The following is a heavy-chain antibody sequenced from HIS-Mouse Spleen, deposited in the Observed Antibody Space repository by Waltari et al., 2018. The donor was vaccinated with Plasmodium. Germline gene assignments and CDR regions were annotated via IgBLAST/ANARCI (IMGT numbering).Heavy chain of an antibody. Sequence: EVQLVESGGGLVQPGGSLRLSCAASGFPVSSNYMSWLRQAPGKGLEWVSVIYSGGSTYYADSVKGRFTISRDNSKNTLYLQMNSLRAEDTAVYYCATPRVGGSYFDYWGQGTLVTVSS. CDR1: GFPVSSNY. CDR3: ATPRVGGSYFDY. V-gene: IGHV3-66*01. CDR2: IYSGGST. D-gene: IGHD1-26*01. J-gene: IGHJ4*02.